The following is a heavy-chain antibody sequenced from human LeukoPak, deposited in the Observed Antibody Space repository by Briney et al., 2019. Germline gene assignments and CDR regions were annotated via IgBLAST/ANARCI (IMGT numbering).Heavy chain of an antibody. CDR2: ISYDGSNK. CDR3: ARGSLTTVTRLGAFDI. D-gene: IGHD4-17*01. J-gene: IGHJ3*02. CDR1: GFTFSSYA. V-gene: IGHV3-30*04. Sequence: GGSLRLSCAASGFTFSSYAMHWVRQAPGKGLEWVAVISYDGSNKYYADSVRGRFTISRDNSKNTLYLQMNSLRAEDTAVYYCARGSLTTVTRLGAFDIWGQGTMVTVSS.